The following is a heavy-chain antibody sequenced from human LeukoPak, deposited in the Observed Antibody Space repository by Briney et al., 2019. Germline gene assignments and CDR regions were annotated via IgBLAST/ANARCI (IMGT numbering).Heavy chain of an antibody. CDR3: ARGEQLVPYFQH. D-gene: IGHD6-6*01. CDR1: GYTFTGYY. V-gene: IGHV1-2*02. CDR2: INPNSGGT. Sequence: ASVKVSFKASGYTFTGYYMHWVRQAPGQGLEWTGWINPNSGGTNYAQKFQGRVTMTRDTSISTAYMEVSRLRSDDTAVYYCARGEQLVPYFQHWGQGTLVTVSS. J-gene: IGHJ1*01.